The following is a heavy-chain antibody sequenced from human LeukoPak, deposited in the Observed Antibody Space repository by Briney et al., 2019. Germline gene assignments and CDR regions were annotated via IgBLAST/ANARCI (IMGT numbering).Heavy chain of an antibody. CDR3: ARSSYGSGDAFDI. CDR1: GFTFSSYE. J-gene: IGHJ3*02. Sequence: GGSLRLSCAASGFTFSSYEMNWVRQAPGKGLEWVSSISSSSSYIYYADSVKGRFTISRDNAKNSLYLQMNSLRAEDTAVYYCARSSYGSGDAFDIWGQGTMVTVSS. CDR2: ISSSSSYI. D-gene: IGHD3-10*01. V-gene: IGHV3-21*01.